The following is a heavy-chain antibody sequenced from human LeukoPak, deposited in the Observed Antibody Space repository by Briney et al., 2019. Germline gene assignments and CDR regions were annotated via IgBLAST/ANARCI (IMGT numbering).Heavy chain of an antibody. CDR3: ARYTDHYYFDY. CDR2: IYPGDSDT. Sequence: GESLKISFQGSGYSFTSSWIGWVRQMPGKGLEWMGIIYPGDSDTRYRPSFQGQVTISADKSISTAYLQWSSLNTSDTAMYYCARYTDHYYFDYWGQGTLVTVSS. J-gene: IGHJ4*02. D-gene: IGHD1-1*01. V-gene: IGHV5-51*01. CDR1: GYSFTSSW.